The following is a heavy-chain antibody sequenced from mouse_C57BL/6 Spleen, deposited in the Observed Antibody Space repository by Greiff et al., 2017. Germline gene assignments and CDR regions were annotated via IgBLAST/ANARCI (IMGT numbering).Heavy chain of an antibody. CDR3: VREDDYQAWVAC. Sequence: EVQRVESGGGLVQPKGSLKLSCAASGFTFNTYAMHWVRQAPGKGLEWVARIRSKSSNYATYYADSVKDRLTISRDDSQSMLYLQMNNLKTEDTAMYYCVREDDYQAWVACWGQGTLVTVSA. CDR2: IRSKSSNYAT. V-gene: IGHV10-3*01. CDR1: GFTFNTYA. D-gene: IGHD2-13*01. J-gene: IGHJ3*01.